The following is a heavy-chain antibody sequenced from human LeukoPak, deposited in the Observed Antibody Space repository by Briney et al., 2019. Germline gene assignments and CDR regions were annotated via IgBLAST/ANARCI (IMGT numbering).Heavy chain of an antibody. J-gene: IGHJ4*02. V-gene: IGHV1-2*02. Sequence: GASVKVSCKTSGYTFTGYYTHWVRQAPGQGLEWMGWINPNSGDTNYAQKFQGRVTMTRDTSISTAYMELSRLRSDDTAVYYCARDLLTMVRGARPYGYWGQGTLVTVSS. CDR3: ARDLLTMVRGARPYGY. CDR1: GYTFTGYY. D-gene: IGHD3-10*01. CDR2: INPNSGDT.